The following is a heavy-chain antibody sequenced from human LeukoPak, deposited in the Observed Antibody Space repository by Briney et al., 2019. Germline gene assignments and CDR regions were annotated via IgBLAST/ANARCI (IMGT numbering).Heavy chain of an antibody. J-gene: IGHJ4*02. CDR3: ARDPKVTPPDLCY. D-gene: IGHD4-23*01. CDR1: GFTFSSYS. CDR2: ISSSSSYI. Sequence: PGGSLRLSCAASGFTFSSYSMNWVRQAPGKGLEWVSSISSSSSYIYYADSVKGRFTTSRDNAKNSLYLQMNSLRAEDTAVYYCARDPKVTPPDLCYWGQGTLVTVSS. V-gene: IGHV3-21*01.